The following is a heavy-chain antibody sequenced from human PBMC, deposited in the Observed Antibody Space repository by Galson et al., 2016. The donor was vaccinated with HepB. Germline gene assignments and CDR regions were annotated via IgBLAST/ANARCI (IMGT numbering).Heavy chain of an antibody. J-gene: IGHJ4*02. CDR2: INPNTGGI. CDR3: ARFYTTMAYFDY. V-gene: IGHV1-2*04. Sequence: SVKVSCKASGYTFTGHYIHWVRQAPGQGLEWMGWINPNTGGIKYAQRFQGWVTMTRDTSISTAYMELGSLRSDDTAVYYCARFYTTMAYFDYWGQGTPVTVSS. CDR1: GYTFTGHY. D-gene: IGHD5-18*01.